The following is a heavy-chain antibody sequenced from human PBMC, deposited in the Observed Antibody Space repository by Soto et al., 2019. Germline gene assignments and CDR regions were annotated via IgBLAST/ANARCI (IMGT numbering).Heavy chain of an antibody. J-gene: IGHJ4*02. V-gene: IGHV1-69*04. Sequence: ASVKVSCKASGGTFSSYAISWVRQAPGQGLEWMGRIIPILGIANYAQKFQGRVTITADKSTSTAYMELSSLRSEDTAVYYCARDCSGGNCYGGGLFDYWGQGTLVTVSS. CDR3: ARDCSGGNCYGGGLFDY. CDR1: GGTFSSYA. D-gene: IGHD2-15*01. CDR2: IIPILGIA.